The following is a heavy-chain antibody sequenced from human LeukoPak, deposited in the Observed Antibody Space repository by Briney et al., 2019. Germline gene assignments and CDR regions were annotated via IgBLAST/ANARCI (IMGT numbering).Heavy chain of an antibody. CDR1: GFTVSSDY. V-gene: IGHV3-66*01. Sequence: GGSLRLSCAASGFTVSSDYLTWVRQAPGRGLEWVSVIYSDDSTFYADFVKGRFTISRDNSTNTLYLQMDSLRAEDSAVYYCARYVRRVYSNGWGQGTLVTVSS. CDR3: ARYVRRVYSNG. D-gene: IGHD3-10*02. J-gene: IGHJ4*02. CDR2: IYSDDST.